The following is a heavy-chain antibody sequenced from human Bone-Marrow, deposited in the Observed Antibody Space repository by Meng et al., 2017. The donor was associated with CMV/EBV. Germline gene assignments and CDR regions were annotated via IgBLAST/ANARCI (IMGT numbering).Heavy chain of an antibody. V-gene: IGHV3-48*04. CDR1: GFTFNRDN. CDR2: IGMSGTAI. CDR3: ARDRRYQLLGFDP. D-gene: IGHD2-2*01. J-gene: IGHJ5*02. Sequence: GESLKISCAASGFTFNRDNMNWVRQAPGRGLEWISYIGMSGTAIYYADSVKGRFTISRDNAKNSLYLQMNSLRAEDTAVYYCARDRRYQLLGFDPWGQGTLVTVSS.